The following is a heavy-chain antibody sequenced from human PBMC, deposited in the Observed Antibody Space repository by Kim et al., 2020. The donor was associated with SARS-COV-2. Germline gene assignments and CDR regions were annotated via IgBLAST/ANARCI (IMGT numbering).Heavy chain of an antibody. CDR3: ARGPTVTTRYYYGMDV. Sequence: SETLSLTCAVCGGSFSGYYWSWIRQPPGKGLEWIGEINHSGSTNYNPSLKSRVTISVDTSKNQFSLKLSSVTAADTAVYYCARGPTVTTRYYYGMDVWGQGTTVTVSS. D-gene: IGHD4-17*01. J-gene: IGHJ6*02. V-gene: IGHV4-34*01. CDR2: INHSGST. CDR1: GGSFSGYY.